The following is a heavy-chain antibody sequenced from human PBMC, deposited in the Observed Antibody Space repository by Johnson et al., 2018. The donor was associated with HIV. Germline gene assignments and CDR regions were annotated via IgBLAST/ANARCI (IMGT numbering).Heavy chain of an antibody. J-gene: IGHJ3*02. Sequence: QVQLVESGGGVVQPGRSLRLSCAASGFTFSSYAMHWVRQAPGKGLEWAAVISYDGSSKYYADSVKGRFTISRDNSKNTLYLQMNSLRAEDTAVYYCARDTVTGSPAFDIWGQGTMVTVSS. CDR1: GFTFSSYA. D-gene: IGHD1-20*01. CDR3: ARDTVTGSPAFDI. CDR2: ISYDGSSK. V-gene: IGHV3-30-3*01.